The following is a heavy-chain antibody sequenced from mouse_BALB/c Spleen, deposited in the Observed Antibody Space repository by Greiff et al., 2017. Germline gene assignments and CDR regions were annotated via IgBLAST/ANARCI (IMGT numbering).Heavy chain of an antibody. V-gene: IGHV1S81*02. J-gene: IGHJ3*01. CDR2: INPSNGGT. CDR3: TIYGSWFAY. Sequence: VQRVESGAELVKPGASVKLSCKASGYTFTSYYMYWVKQRPGQGLEWIGEINPSNGGTNFNEKFKSKATLTVDKSSSTAYMQLSSLTSEDSAVYYCTIYGSWFAYWGQGTLVTVSA. D-gene: IGHD2-2*01. CDR1: GYTFTSYY.